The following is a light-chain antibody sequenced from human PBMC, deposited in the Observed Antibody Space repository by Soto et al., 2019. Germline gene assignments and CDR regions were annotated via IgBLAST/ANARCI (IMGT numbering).Light chain of an antibody. CDR2: DTS. CDR1: QSVNKY. J-gene: IGKJ2*01. CDR3: QQRGDWPLYT. Sequence: EIVLTQSPGTLSLSPGERATLSCRASQSVNKYLAWYQQKPGQAPRLLIYDTSNRATGIPARFSGSGSGTDFTLTIRSLEPEDFAVYYCQQRGDWPLYTFGQGTKLEI. V-gene: IGKV3-11*01.